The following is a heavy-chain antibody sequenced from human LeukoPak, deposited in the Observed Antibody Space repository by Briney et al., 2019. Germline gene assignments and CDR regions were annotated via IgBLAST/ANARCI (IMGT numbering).Heavy chain of an antibody. Sequence: PGGSLRLSCAASGFSFSDYHISWIRQAPGKGLEGISYIVSSSTYTKYADSVKGRFTISRDNAKNSVYLQMNSLRAEDTAVYYCARDRDAFDIWGQGTMVTVSS. CDR2: IVSSSTYT. CDR3: ARDRDAFDI. CDR1: GFSFSDYH. J-gene: IGHJ3*02. V-gene: IGHV3-11*06.